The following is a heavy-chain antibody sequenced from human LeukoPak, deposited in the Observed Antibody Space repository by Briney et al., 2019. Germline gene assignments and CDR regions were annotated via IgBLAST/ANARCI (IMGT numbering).Heavy chain of an antibody. CDR1: GFTFSSYS. CDR3: AKDHKYYFDSSTYYEYYFDY. CDR2: ISSGSSYT. Sequence: PGGSLRLSCAASGFTFSSYSMNWVRQAPGKGLEWVSSISSGSSYTYFADSVKGRFTISRDNAKNSLYLQMNSLRAEDTAVYYCAKDHKYYFDSSTYYEYYFDYWGQGTLVTVSS. V-gene: IGHV3-21*01. J-gene: IGHJ4*02. D-gene: IGHD3-22*01.